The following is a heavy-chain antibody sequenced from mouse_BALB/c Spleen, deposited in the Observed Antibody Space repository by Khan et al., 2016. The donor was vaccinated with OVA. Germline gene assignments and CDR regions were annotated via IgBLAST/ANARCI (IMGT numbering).Heavy chain of an antibody. V-gene: IGHV5-9-1*01. D-gene: IGHD2-1*01. CDR2: ISSAATYT. CDR1: GFTFSSFV. J-gene: IGHJ3*01. CDR3: TNGNYGWFAY. Sequence: EVELVESGGGLVEPGGSLKLSCAASGFTFSSFVMSWVRQTPEKRLEWVATISSAATYTYYPDSIKGRFTIFRDNAKNTLYLHMNRLRSDDTAIYYCTNGNYGWFAYWGLGTLVTVST.